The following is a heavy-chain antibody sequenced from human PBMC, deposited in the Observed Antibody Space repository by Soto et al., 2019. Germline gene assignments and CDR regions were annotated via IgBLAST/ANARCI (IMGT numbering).Heavy chain of an antibody. CDR2: TYFRSKWYN. CDR3: AKGDNLGPKTGYAFDP. D-gene: IGHD5-12*01. Sequence: PSQTLSLTCAISGDSVSSNTASWNWIRQSPLRGLEWLGRTYFRSKWYNDYAVSVKSRIIINPDTSNNQFSLQLNSVTPEDTAVYFCAKGDNLGPKTGYAFDPWGQGIMVTVS. V-gene: IGHV6-1*01. CDR1: GDSVSSNTAS. J-gene: IGHJ5*02.